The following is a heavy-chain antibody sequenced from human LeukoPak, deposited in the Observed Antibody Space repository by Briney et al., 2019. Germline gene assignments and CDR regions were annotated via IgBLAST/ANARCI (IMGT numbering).Heavy chain of an antibody. J-gene: IGHJ6*03. CDR1: GFTFSNAW. D-gene: IGHD3-9*01. V-gene: IGHV3-15*01. CDR3: TTDRRYDILTVDYYYMDV. Sequence: GGSLGLSCAASGFTFSNAWMSWVRQAPGKGLEWVGRIKSKTDGGTTDYAAPVKGRFTISRDDSKNTPYLQMNSLKTEDTAVYYCTTDRRYDILTVDYYYMDVWGKGTTVTVSS. CDR2: IKSKTDGGTT.